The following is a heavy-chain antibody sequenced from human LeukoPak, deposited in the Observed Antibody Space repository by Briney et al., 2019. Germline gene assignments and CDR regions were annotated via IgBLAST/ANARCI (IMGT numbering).Heavy chain of an antibody. V-gene: IGHV3-53*05. J-gene: IGHJ4*02. D-gene: IGHD3-3*01. Sequence: GGSLRLSCAASGFTVSSNYMSWVRQAPGKGLEWVSVIYSGGSTYYADSVKGRFTISRDNSKNTLYLQMNSLRAEDTAVYYCAKDRSFWSGYYWARSGDFDYWGQGTLVTVSS. CDR3: AKDRSFWSGYYWARSGDFDY. CDR1: GFTVSSNY. CDR2: IYSGGST.